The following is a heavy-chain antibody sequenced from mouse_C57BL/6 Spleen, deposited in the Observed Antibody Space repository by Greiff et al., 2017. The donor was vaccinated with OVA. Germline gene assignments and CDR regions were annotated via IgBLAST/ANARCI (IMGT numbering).Heavy chain of an antibody. Sequence: EVQGVESGGDLVKPGGSLKLSCAASGFTFSSYGMSWVRQTPDKRLEWVATISSGGSYTYYPDSVKGRFTISRDNAKNTLYLQMSSLKSEDTAMYYCARWLLRRGFAYWGHGTLVTVSA. J-gene: IGHJ3*01. V-gene: IGHV5-6*01. D-gene: IGHD2-3*01. CDR3: ARWLLRRGFAY. CDR1: GFTFSSYG. CDR2: ISSGGSYT.